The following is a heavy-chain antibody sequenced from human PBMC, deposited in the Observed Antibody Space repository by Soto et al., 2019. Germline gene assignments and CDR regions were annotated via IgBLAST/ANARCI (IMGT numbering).Heavy chain of an antibody. CDR3: AARDGSDSSGYTSQALYYYYYGMDV. CDR1: GFTFTSSA. J-gene: IGHJ6*02. Sequence: GASVKVSCKASGFTFTSSAMQWVRQARGQRLEWIGWIVVGSGNTNYAQKFQERVTITRDMSTSTAYMELSSLRSEDTAVYYCAARDGSDSSGYTSQALYYYYYGMDVWGQGTTVTVSS. V-gene: IGHV1-58*02. CDR2: IVVGSGNT. D-gene: IGHD3-22*01.